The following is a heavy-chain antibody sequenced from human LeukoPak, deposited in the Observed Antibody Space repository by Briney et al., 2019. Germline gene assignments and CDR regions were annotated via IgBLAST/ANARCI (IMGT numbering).Heavy chain of an antibody. V-gene: IGHV4-39*07. CDR2: IYYSGST. Sequence: SETLSLTCTVSGGSISSSSYYWGWIRQPPGKGLEWIGSIYYSGSTYYNPSLKSRVTISVDTSKNQFSLKLSSVTAADTAVYHCARVKRQWLVRGGWFDPWGQGTLVTVSS. CDR3: ARVKRQWLVRGGWFDP. J-gene: IGHJ5*02. CDR1: GGSISSSSYY. D-gene: IGHD6-19*01.